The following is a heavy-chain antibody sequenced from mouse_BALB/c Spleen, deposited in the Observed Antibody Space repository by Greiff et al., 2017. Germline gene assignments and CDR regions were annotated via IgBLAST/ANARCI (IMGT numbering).Heavy chain of an antibody. J-gene: IGHJ4*01. Sequence: QVQLQQSGAELAKPGASVKMSCKASGYTFTSYWMHWVKQRPGQGLEWTGYINPSTGYTEYNQKFKDKATLTADKSSSTAYMQLSSLTSEDSAVYYCARGVSTMITTVYAMDYWGQGTSVTVSS. D-gene: IGHD2-4*01. CDR3: ARGVSTMITTVYAMDY. CDR2: INPSTGYT. CDR1: GYTFTSYW. V-gene: IGHV1-7*01.